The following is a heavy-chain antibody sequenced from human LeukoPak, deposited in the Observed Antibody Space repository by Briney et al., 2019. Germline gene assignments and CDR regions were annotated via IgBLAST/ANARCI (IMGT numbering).Heavy chain of an antibody. CDR2: ISSGSSTI. D-gene: IGHD6-6*01. Sequence: GGSLRLSCAASGFTFSSYSMNWVRQAPGKGLEWVSYISSGSSTIYYADSVKGRFTISRDNAKNSLYLQMNSLRAEDTAVYYCARGPYSSSSEVLVDWGQGTLVTVSS. V-gene: IGHV3-48*01. J-gene: IGHJ4*02. CDR1: GFTFSSYS. CDR3: ARGPYSSSSEVLVD.